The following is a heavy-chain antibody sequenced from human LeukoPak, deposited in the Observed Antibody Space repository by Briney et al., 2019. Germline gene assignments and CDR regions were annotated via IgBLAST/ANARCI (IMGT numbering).Heavy chain of an antibody. CDR1: GGSISTYY. Sequence: SETLSLTCTGAGGSISTYYWSWVRQPPGKRLEWLGYIDYSGSNNYNPPLKSRVTMSVDMSKNQFSLKLTSVTAADTAVYYCARVGSWCFDLWGQGTLVTVSS. CDR3: ARVGSWCFDL. D-gene: IGHD6-13*01. V-gene: IGHV4-59*01. J-gene: IGHJ4*02. CDR2: IDYSGSN.